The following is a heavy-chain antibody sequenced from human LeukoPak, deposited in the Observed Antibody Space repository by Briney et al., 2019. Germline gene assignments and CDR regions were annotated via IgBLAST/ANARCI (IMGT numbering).Heavy chain of an antibody. CDR1: GFTFSSFV. J-gene: IGHJ6*03. CDR2: IWYDETNK. D-gene: IGHD1-26*01. V-gene: IGHV3-33*06. CDR3: AKPRGTYPVDFYFRDV. Sequence: GRSLRLSCAASGFTFSSFVMHWVRQAPGKGLEWVAIIWYDETNKYYADSVKGRFTISRDNSKNTLYLQMNSLRAEDTAVYYCAKPRGTYPVDFYFRDVWGKGTTVTVSS.